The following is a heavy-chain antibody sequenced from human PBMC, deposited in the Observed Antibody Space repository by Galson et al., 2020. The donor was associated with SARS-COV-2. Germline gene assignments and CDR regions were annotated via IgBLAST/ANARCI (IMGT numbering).Heavy chain of an antibody. Sequence: SETLSLTCTVSGGTISSYYWSWIRQPPGKGLEWIGYIYYSGSTNYNPSLKSRVTITVDTSKIQFSLKLSSVTASDTAVYYCARGLDFDWLLHSSYYYYRDVWGKGTTVTVSS. D-gene: IGHD3-9*01. CDR2: IYYSGST. CDR1: GGTISSYY. J-gene: IGHJ6*03. CDR3: ARGLDFDWLLHSSYYYYRDV. V-gene: IGHV4-59*01.